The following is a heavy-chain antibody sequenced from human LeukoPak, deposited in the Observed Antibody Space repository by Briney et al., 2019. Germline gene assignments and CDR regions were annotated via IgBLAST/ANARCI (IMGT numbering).Heavy chain of an antibody. CDR2: IYYSGST. V-gene: IGHV4-39*01. J-gene: IGHJ4*02. CDR3: ARGRKGYYYGSGSPFDY. Sequence: SETLSLTCTVSGGSISSSSYYWGWIRQPPGKGLERIGSIYYSGSTYYNPSLKSRVTISVDTSKNQFSLKLSSVTAADTAVYYCARGRKGYYYGSGSPFDYWGQGTLVTVSS. CDR1: GGSISSSSYY. D-gene: IGHD3-10*01.